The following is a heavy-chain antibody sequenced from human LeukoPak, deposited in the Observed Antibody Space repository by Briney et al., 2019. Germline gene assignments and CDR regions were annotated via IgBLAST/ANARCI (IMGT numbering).Heavy chain of an antibody. J-gene: IGHJ4*02. Sequence: PGRSLRLSCAASGFTFSRYGMHWVRQAPGKGLEWVAVISYDGSNKYYADSVKGRFTISRDNSKNTLYLQMNSLRAEDTAVYYCAKAGPWIQLWLLDYWGQGTLVTVSS. V-gene: IGHV3-30*18. CDR1: GFTFSRYG. CDR2: ISYDGSNK. CDR3: AKAGPWIQLWLLDY. D-gene: IGHD5-18*01.